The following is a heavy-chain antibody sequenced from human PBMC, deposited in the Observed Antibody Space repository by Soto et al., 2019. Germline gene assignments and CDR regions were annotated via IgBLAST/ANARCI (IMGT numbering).Heavy chain of an antibody. D-gene: IGHD1-26*01. J-gene: IGHJ4*02. V-gene: IGHV1-46*01. CDR3: ARDGELIVGAHVSYDY. CDR1: GYTFTSYY. Sequence: ASVKVSCKASGYTFTSYYMHWVRQAPGQGLEWMGIINPSGGSTSYAQKFQGRVTMTRDTSTSTVYMELSSLRSEDTAVYYCARDGELIVGAHVSYDYWGQGTLVTVSS. CDR2: INPSGGST.